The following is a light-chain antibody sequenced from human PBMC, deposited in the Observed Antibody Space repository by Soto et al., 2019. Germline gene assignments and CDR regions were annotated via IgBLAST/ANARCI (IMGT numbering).Light chain of an antibody. CDR2: ANN. CDR1: SSNIGAGYD. Sequence: QSALTQPPSVSGAPGQRVTISCTGSSSNIGAGYDVHWYQQLPGTAPKLLIYANNIRPSGVPGRFSGSKSGTSASLAITGLQAEDEADYYCQSYDSSLSGYVFGTGTKLTVL. CDR3: QSYDSSLSGYV. V-gene: IGLV1-40*01. J-gene: IGLJ1*01.